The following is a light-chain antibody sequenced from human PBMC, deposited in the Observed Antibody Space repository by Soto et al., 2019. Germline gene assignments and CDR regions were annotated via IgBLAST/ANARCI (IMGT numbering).Light chain of an antibody. CDR1: QTISSW. CDR2: DAY. CDR3: QQYDSYSWT. J-gene: IGKJ1*01. Sequence: DIQMTQSPSTLSASVGDRVTITCRASQTISSWLAWYQQLPGKAPKLLIYDAYTLETGVPSRFSGSGSGTDFTLTISSLQADEFATYDCQQYDSYSWTFGQGTKVE. V-gene: IGKV1-5*01.